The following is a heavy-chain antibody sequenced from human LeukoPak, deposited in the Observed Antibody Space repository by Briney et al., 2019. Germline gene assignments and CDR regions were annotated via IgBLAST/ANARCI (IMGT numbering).Heavy chain of an antibody. CDR3: AKCTTGNTHYPIDY. D-gene: IGHD4-17*01. Sequence: GGSLRLSCAASGFTFSNYAMHWVRQAPGKGLEWVSAISGSGGSTYYADSVRGRFTISRDNSENTLFLQMISLRAEDTAVYYCAKCTTGNTHYPIDYWGQGTLVTVSS. V-gene: IGHV3-23*01. J-gene: IGHJ4*02. CDR2: ISGSGGST. CDR1: GFTFSNYA.